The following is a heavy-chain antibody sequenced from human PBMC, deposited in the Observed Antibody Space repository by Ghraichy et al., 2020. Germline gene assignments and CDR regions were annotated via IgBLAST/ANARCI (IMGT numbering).Heavy chain of an antibody. J-gene: IGHJ4*02. CDR2: INHSGST. V-gene: IGHV4-34*01. D-gene: IGHD6-19*01. Sequence: SETLSLTCAVYGGSFSGYYWSWIRQPPGKGLEWIGEINHSGSTNYNPSLKSRVTISVDTSKNQFSLKLSSVTAADTAVYYCATRIAVAGHPDYWGQGTLVTVSS. CDR3: ATRIAVAGHPDY. CDR1: GGSFSGYY.